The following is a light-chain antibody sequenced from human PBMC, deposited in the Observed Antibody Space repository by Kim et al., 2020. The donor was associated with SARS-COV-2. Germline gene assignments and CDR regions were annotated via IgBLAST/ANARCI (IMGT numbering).Light chain of an antibody. J-gene: IGLJ2*01. CDR1: SSDVGGYKY. Sequence: SALTQPASVSGSPGQSITISCTGTSSDVGGYKYISWYQQHPSKAPKNMIYDVSKRPSGVSNRFSGSKSGNTASLTISGLQTEDEDDYYCSSYTSNNTRVFGGGTQ. CDR3: SSYTSNNTRV. V-gene: IGLV2-14*01. CDR2: DVS.